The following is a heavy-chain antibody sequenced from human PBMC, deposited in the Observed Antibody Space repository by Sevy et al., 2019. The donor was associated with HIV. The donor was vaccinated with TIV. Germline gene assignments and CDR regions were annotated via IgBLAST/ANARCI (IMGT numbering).Heavy chain of an antibody. CDR3: ASGTTVVTLDY. J-gene: IGHJ4*02. V-gene: IGHV3-53*01. D-gene: IGHD4-17*01. Sequence: GGSLRLSCAASGFTVSSNYMSWVRQAPGKGREWVSVIYRGGSTYYADSVKGRFTISRDNSKNTLYLQMNSLRDEDTALYYCASGTTVVTLDYWGQGTLVTVSS. CDR1: GFTVSSNY. CDR2: IYRGGST.